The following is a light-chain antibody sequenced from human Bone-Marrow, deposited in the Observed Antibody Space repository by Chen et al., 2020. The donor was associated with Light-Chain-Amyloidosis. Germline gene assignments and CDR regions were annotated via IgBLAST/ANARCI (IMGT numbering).Light chain of an antibody. CDR3: QSYDSSLTGSYV. J-gene: IGLJ1*01. Sequence: QSVLTQPPSVSGAPGQSITISCTGSTSNIGAGHDVNWYQQLPGAAPQLLIHVNSNRPSGVPDRFSGSKSGTSASLAITGLQAEDEADYYCQSYDSSLTGSYVFGTGTTVTVL. CDR2: VNS. V-gene: IGLV1-40*01. CDR1: TSNIGAGHD.